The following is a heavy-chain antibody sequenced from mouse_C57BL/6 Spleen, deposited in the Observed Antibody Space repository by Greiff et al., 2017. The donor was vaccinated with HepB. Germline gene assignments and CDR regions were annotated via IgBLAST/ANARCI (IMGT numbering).Heavy chain of an antibody. Sequence: QVQLKESGAELVKPGASVKMSCKASGYTFTTYPIEWMKQNHGKSLEWIGNFHPYNDDTKYNEKFKGKATLTVEKSSSTVYLELSRLTSDDSAVYYCARNYYGRGYFDYWGQGTTLTVSS. J-gene: IGHJ2*01. CDR2: FHPYNDDT. D-gene: IGHD1-1*01. V-gene: IGHV1-47*01. CDR1: GYTFTTYP. CDR3: ARNYYGRGYFDY.